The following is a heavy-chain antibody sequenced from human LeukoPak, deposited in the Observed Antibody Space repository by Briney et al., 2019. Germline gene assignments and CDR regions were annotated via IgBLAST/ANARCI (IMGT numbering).Heavy chain of an antibody. Sequence: SETLSLTCTVSGGSISSGSYYWSWIRQPAGKGLEWIGRIYTSGSTNYNPSLKSRVTISVDTSKNQFSLKLSSVTAADTAVYYCARAIVVVPAAMRRPRGYFDYWGQGTLVTVSS. V-gene: IGHV4-61*02. CDR2: IYTSGST. D-gene: IGHD2-2*01. CDR1: GGSISSGSYY. CDR3: ARAIVVVPAAMRRPRGYFDY. J-gene: IGHJ4*02.